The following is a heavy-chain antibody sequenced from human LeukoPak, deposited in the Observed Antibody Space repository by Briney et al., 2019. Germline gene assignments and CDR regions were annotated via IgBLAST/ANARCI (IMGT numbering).Heavy chain of an antibody. CDR1: RYTCTSYY. V-gene: IGHV1-8*01. D-gene: IGHD5-18*01. J-gene: IGHJ4*02. CDR3: ARGSEYSYGQLDY. Sequence: ASVKVSCKASRYTCTSYYINLVRQAPGHGLEWVGWMNPNSGNTGYAQKFQGRVTMTRNTSISTAYMELSSLRSEDTAVYYCARGSEYSYGQLDYWGQGTLVTVSS. CDR2: MNPNSGNT.